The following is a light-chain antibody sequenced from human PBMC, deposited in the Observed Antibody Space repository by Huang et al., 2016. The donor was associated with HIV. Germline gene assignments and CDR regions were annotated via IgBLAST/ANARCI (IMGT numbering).Light chain of an antibody. Sequence: EIVMTQSPATLSVSPGQRVTLSCRANRSVSTNLAWYQQRHCQAPSLLICGSSTRAPGIPARFSGSGSGTDFSLTISSLQSEDFALYYCHQYNNWLLSFGGGTRV. CDR2: GSS. V-gene: IGKV3-15*01. CDR3: HQYNNWLLS. CDR1: RSVSTN. J-gene: IGKJ4*01.